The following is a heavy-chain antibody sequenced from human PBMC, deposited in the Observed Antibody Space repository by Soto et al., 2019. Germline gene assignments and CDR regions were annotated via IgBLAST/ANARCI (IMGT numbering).Heavy chain of an antibody. CDR3: ARDRCSGGSCYSGRFYFDY. Sequence: ASVKVSCKASGYTFTSYDINWVRQATGQGFEYLGWMNPNSGNTGYVKKFQGRVTMTRDTSMSTAYMELSSLRSEDTAVYYCARDRCSGGSCYSGRFYFDYWGQGTLVTVSS. CDR1: GYTFTSYD. V-gene: IGHV1-8*01. CDR2: MNPNSGNT. D-gene: IGHD2-15*01. J-gene: IGHJ4*02.